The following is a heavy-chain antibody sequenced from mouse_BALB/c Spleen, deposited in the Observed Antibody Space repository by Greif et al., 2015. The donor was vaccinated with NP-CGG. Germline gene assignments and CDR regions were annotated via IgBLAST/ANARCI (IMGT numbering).Heavy chain of an antibody. CDR3: ARRLPLVPFAY. J-gene: IGHJ3*01. CDR1: GFSLTSYG. D-gene: IGHD4-1*01. Sequence: VMLVESGPGLVAPSQSLSITCTVSGFSLTSYGVHWVRQPPGKGLEWLGVIWAGGSTNYNSALMSRLSISKDNSKSQVFSKMNSLQTDDTAMYYCARRLPLVPFAYWGQGTLVTVSA. V-gene: IGHV2-9*02. CDR2: IWAGGST.